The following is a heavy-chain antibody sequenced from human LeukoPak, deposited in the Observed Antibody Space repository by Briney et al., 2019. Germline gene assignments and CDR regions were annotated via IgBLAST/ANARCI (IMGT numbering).Heavy chain of an antibody. J-gene: IGHJ3*02. CDR3: ARDPTDIVVVPAAHDAFDI. D-gene: IGHD2-2*01. CDR2: IYTSGST. V-gene: IGHV4-4*07. CDR1: GGSFSGYY. Sequence: SETLSLTCAVYGGSFSGYYWSWIRQPAGKGLEWIGRIYTSGSTNYSPSLKSRVTISVDTSKNQFSLKLSSVTAADTAVYYCARDPTDIVVVPAAHDAFDIWGQGTMVTVSS.